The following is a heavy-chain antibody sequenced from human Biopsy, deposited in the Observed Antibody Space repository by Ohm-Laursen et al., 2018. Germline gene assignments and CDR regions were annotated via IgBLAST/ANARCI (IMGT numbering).Heavy chain of an antibody. D-gene: IGHD3-22*01. V-gene: IGHV4-39*07. CDR3: ARWTPEYDSSRYYLDAFDI. CDR1: GGSISNNNYY. CDR2: IYSSGST. J-gene: IGHJ3*02. Sequence: SETLSLTCTVSGGSISNNNYYWGWIRQPPGKGLEWIGSIYSSGSTNYNPSLKSRVTLSMDTSKRQFSLKLSFVTAADTAVYYCARWTPEYDSSRYYLDAFDIWGQGTKVTVSS.